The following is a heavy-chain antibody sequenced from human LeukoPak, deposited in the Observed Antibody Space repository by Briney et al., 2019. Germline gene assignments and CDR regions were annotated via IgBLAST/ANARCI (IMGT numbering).Heavy chain of an antibody. J-gene: IGHJ4*02. CDR1: GYTFTSYG. CDR2: ISAYNGNT. CDR3: AREDYDILTGYYFFDY. V-gene: IGHV1-18*04. Sequence: ASVKVSCKASGYTFTSYGISWVRQAPGQGLEWMGWISAYNGNTNYAQKLQGRVTITTDTSTSTAYMELRSLRSDDTAVYYCAREDYDILTGYYFFDYWGQGTLVTVSS. D-gene: IGHD3-9*01.